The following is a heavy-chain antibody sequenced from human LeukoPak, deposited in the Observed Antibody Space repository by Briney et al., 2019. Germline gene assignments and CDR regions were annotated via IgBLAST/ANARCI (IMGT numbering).Heavy chain of an antibody. D-gene: IGHD3-10*01. CDR3: ARSQPYYYGSGGLSGAYYHGMDV. V-gene: IGHV3-11*06. CDR1: GFTFSDYY. Sequence: GGSLRLSCAASGFTFSDYYMSWIRQAPGKGLEWVSYISSSSSYTNYADSVKGRFTISRDNAKNSLYLQMNSLRAEDTAVYYCARSQPYYYGSGGLSGAYYHGMDVWGKGTTVTVSS. CDR2: ISSSSSYT. J-gene: IGHJ6*04.